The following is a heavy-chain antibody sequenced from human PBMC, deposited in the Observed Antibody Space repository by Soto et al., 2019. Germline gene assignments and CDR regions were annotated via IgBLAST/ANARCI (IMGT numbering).Heavy chain of an antibody. J-gene: IGHJ3*02. Sequence: GGSLRLSCAASGFTFSSYGMHWVRQAPGKGLDWVALISYDGSNKYYADSVKGRFTVSRDKSKNTLYLQMNSLRAEDTALYYCAKATATGGGAFDICGQGTMVTVSS. V-gene: IGHV3-30*18. CDR1: GFTFSSYG. D-gene: IGHD2-8*02. CDR3: AKATATGGGAFDI. CDR2: ISYDGSNK.